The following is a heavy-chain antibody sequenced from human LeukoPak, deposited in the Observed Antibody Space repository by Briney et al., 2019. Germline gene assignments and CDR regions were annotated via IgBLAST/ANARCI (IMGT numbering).Heavy chain of an antibody. CDR3: ARGYCTNGVCYPDDY. Sequence: PGGSLRLSCVGSGFNFGMMWVRQAPGKGLEWVSTIHPSGINTHHADSVKGRFTISRDNSKNTLYLQMNSLRVEDTAIYYCARGYCTNGVCYPDDYWGQGTLVTVSS. D-gene: IGHD2-8*01. CDR1: GFNFG. V-gene: IGHV3-23*05. CDR2: IHPSGINT. J-gene: IGHJ4*02.